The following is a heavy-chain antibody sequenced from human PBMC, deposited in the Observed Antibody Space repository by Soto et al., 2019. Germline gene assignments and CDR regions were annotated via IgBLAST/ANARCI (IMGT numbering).Heavy chain of an antibody. V-gene: IGHV1-69*12. J-gene: IGHJ6*02. D-gene: IGHD3-22*01. CDR3: AGHSSGVPGYYYGMDV. Sequence: QVQLVQSGAEVKKPGSSVKVSCKASGGTFSSYAISWVRQAPGQGLEWRGGIIPIFGTADYAQKFQGRVTITADEATSTAVMELSSLRSEDTAVYYSAGHSSGVPGYYYGMDVWGQGTTVTVSS. CDR1: GGTFSSYA. CDR2: IIPIFGTA.